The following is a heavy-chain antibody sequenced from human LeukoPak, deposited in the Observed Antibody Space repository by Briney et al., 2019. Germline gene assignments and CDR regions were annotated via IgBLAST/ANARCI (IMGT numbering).Heavy chain of an antibody. CDR1: GSTLSSYS. D-gene: IGHD3-10*02. J-gene: IGHJ4*02. CDR2: INEDGSGN. V-gene: IGHV3-7*01. Sequence: PGGSLRLSCAATGSTLSSYSMNWVRQAPGKGLEWVANINEDGSGNNYVDSVKGRFTISRDNAEKSLYLQMNSLRVEDTAVYYCARDVPAQKQEFDYWGQGTLVTVSS. CDR3: ARDVPAQKQEFDY.